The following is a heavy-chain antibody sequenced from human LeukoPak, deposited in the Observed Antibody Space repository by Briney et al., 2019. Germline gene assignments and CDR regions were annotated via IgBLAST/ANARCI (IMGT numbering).Heavy chain of an antibody. V-gene: IGHV7-4-1*02. J-gene: IGHJ4*02. CDR1: GYTFTSYG. CDR3: ARNIATADPDY. Sequence: ASVKVSCKASGYTFTSYGISWVRQAPGQGLEWMGWINTNTGNPTYAQGFTGRFVFSLDTSVSTAYLQISSLKAEDTAVYYCARNIATADPDYWGQGTLVTVSS. CDR2: INTNTGNP. D-gene: IGHD6-13*01.